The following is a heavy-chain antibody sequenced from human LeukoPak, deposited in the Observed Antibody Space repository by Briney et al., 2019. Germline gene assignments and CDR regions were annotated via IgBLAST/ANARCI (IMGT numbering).Heavy chain of an antibody. J-gene: IGHJ5*02. D-gene: IGHD6-19*01. CDR3: ANRYSSGWYFGRELGNWFDP. Sequence: SETLSLTCAVYGGSFSGYYWSWIRQPPGKGLEWIREINHSGSTNYNPSLKSRVTISVDTSKNQFSLKLSSVTAADTAVYYCANRYSSGWYFGRELGNWFDPWGQGTLVTVSS. CDR2: INHSGST. V-gene: IGHV4-34*01. CDR1: GGSFSGYY.